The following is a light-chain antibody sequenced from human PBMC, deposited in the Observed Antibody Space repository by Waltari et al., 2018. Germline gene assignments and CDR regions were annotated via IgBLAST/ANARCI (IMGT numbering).Light chain of an antibody. CDR2: RND. J-gene: IGLJ3*02. CDR1: SSNIGSNY. V-gene: IGLV1-47*01. Sequence: QSVLTQPPSASGTPGQGATISCSGSSSNIGSNYVYWYQQLPGTAPKLLIYRNDQRPSGVPALFSGSTSGTSASLDISGLRSEDEADYHCATWDDNLSHWVFGGGTKMTVL. CDR3: ATWDDNLSHWV.